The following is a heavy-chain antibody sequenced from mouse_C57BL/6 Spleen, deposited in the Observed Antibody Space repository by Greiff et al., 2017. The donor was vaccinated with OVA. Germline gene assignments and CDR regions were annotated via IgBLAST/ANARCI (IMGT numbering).Heavy chain of an antibody. CDR3: ARAGEGAY. J-gene: IGHJ3*01. CDR2: ISYDGSN. Sequence: EVKLVESGPGLVKPSQSLSLTCSVTGYSITSGYYWNWIRQFPGNKLEWMGYISYDGSNNYNPSLKNRISITRDTSKNQFFLKLNSVTTEDTATYYCARAGEGAYWGQGTLVTVSA. CDR1: GYSITSGYY. V-gene: IGHV3-6*01.